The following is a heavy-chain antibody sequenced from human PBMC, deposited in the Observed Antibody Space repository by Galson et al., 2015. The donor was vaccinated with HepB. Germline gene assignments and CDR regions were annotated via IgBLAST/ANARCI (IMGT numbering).Heavy chain of an antibody. D-gene: IGHD2-15*01. Sequence: SLRLSCATSGFIFSDYYMSWIRQAPGKGLEWISHISNLGTTKYADSVKGRFTISRDNANNSLYLQMDSLTAEDTAVYYCVTDRDCSGTKCYYTRFDSWGQGTPVTVSS. CDR1: GFIFSDYY. CDR3: VTDRDCSGTKCYYTRFDS. V-gene: IGHV3-11*01. CDR2: ISNLGTT. J-gene: IGHJ5*01.